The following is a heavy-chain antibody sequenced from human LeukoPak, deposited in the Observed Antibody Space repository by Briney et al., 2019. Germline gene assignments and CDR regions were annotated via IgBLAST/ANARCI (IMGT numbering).Heavy chain of an antibody. D-gene: IGHD3-9*01. J-gene: IGHJ4*02. V-gene: IGHV3-30*18. Sequence: GGSLRLSCAASGFTFSSYSMNWVRQAPGKGLEWVAIISYDGSNEYYADSVKGRFTISRDNSKNTLYLQMNSLRAEDTAVYYCAKDRVLRYFDWLFDLDYWGQGTLVTVSS. CDR2: ISYDGSNE. CDR3: AKDRVLRYFDWLFDLDY. CDR1: GFTFSSYS.